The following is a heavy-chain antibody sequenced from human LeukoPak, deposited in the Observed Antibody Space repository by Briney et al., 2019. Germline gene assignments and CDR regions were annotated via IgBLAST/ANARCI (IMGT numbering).Heavy chain of an antibody. J-gene: IGHJ4*02. CDR2: IGTAGDT. CDR3: VRGTGYSAYDYDFDY. CDR1: GFTFSSYD. D-gene: IGHD5-12*01. Sequence: GGSLRLSRAASGFTFSSYDMHWVRHATGKGLEWVSAIGTAGDTYYPGSVKGRFTISRENAKNSLYLQMNSLRAGDTAVYYCVRGTGYSAYDYDFDYWGRGTLVTVSS. V-gene: IGHV3-13*04.